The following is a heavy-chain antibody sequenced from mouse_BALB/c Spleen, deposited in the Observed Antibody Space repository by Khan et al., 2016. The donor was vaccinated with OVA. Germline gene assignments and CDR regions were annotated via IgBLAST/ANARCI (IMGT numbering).Heavy chain of an antibody. CDR3: SVPTYYPRDCGV. D-gene: IGHD1-1*01. CDR2: IAHATGNT. V-gene: IGHV14-3*02. J-gene: IGHJ1*01. Sequence: VQLQQSGAELVKPGASVKLSCTASGFNIKDNYLHWVKQRPEQGLEWIGRIAHATGNTKYDPKFQGKATITADTCSNPSYLSVNSLTAEDADVDYCSVPTYYPRDCGVWGAVTTVTVSS. CDR1: GFNIKDNY.